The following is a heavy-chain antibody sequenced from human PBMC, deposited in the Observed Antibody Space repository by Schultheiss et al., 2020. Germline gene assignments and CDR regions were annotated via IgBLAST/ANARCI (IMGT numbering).Heavy chain of an antibody. CDR2: ISSSGSTI. Sequence: GGSLRLSCAASRFTFSDYYMSWIRQAPGKGLEWVSYISSSGSTIYYADSVKGRFTISRDNAKNSLYLQMNSLRAEDTAVYYCARGLRFLEWLPEYYFDYWGQGTLVTFSS. J-gene: IGHJ4*02. V-gene: IGHV3-11*01. CDR1: RFTFSDYY. D-gene: IGHD3-3*01. CDR3: ARGLRFLEWLPEYYFDY.